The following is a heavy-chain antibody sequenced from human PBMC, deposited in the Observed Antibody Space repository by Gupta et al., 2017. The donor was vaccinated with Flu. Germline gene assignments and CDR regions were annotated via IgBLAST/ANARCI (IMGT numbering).Heavy chain of an antibody. J-gene: IGHJ6*02. CDR3: ARDYDGTGTYYYYYFGMDV. CDR1: YG. Sequence: YGISWLRQAPGQGFEWMGGIIPKFKTPNDAQKFQDRVTITADESTSTVYLELRSLKSEDTAVYYCARDYDGTGTYYYYYFGMDVWGQGTTVTVSS. CDR2: IIPKFKTP. D-gene: IGHD1-7*01. V-gene: IGHV1-69*01.